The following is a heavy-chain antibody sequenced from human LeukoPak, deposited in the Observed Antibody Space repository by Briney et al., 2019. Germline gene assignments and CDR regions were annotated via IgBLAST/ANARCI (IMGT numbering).Heavy chain of an antibody. CDR2: INPNSGGT. CDR1: GYTFTGFF. CDR3: ARIDYRTSNSFDY. D-gene: IGHD3-16*01. J-gene: IGHJ4*02. V-gene: IGHV1-2*02. Sequence: ASVKVSCKASGYTFTGFFTHWVRQAPGQGLEWMGWINPNSGGTNYAQKFQGRVTMTRDTSISTAYMEVSSLRSDDTAVYYCARIDYRTSNSFDYWGQGTLVTVSS.